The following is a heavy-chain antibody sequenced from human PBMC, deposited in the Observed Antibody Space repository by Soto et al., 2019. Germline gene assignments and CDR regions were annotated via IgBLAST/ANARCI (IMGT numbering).Heavy chain of an antibody. CDR1: GFTFSYYS. V-gene: IGHV3-30-3*01. CDR3: SRQYCSDSTCYYYNGMDV. Sequence: GGSLRLSCAASGFTFSYYSMHWVRQAPGKGLEWVAVVSYDGNIEYYADSVKGRFSISRDNSKNTLNLQMDNLRVEDTAVYFCSRQYCSDSTCYYYNGMDVWGQGTTVTVSS. CDR2: VSYDGNIE. D-gene: IGHD2-15*01. J-gene: IGHJ6*02.